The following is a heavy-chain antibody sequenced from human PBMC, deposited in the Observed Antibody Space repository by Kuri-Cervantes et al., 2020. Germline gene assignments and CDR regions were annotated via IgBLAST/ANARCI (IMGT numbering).Heavy chain of an antibody. CDR1: GGSISSSGYY. CDR2: IYYSGST. V-gene: IGHV4-39*07. Sequence: SETLSLTCAVSGGSISSSGYYWGWIRQAPGKGLEWIGSIYYSGSTYYNPSLKSRVTTSVDTSKNQFSLKLNSVTAADTAVYYCARAAAAAPVADWGQGTLVTVSS. J-gene: IGHJ4*02. CDR3: ARAAAAAPVAD. D-gene: IGHD6-13*01.